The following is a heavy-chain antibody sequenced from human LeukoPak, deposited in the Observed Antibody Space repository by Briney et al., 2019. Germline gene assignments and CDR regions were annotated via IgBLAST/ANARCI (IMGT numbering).Heavy chain of an antibody. CDR3: ASRDGSRWAFDY. Sequence: GGSLRLSCAASGFTFSRNTMHWVRQAPGKGLEWVAVISYHGSNKYYADSVKGRFNISRANSKNTLDLQMNSLRPEDTAVYYCASRDGSRWAFDYWGQGTLVTVSS. CDR1: GFTFSRNT. V-gene: IGHV3-30-3*01. D-gene: IGHD6-13*01. CDR2: ISYHGSNK. J-gene: IGHJ4*02.